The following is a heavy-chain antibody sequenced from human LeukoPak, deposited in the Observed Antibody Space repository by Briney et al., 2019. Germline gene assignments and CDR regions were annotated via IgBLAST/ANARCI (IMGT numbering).Heavy chain of an antibody. J-gene: IGHJ6*02. CDR2: ISGSGGST. CDR1: GITFSSYA. V-gene: IGHV3-23*01. Sequence: GGSLRLSCAASGITFSSYAMSWVRQAPGKGLEWVSAISGSGGSTYYADSVKGRFTISRDNSKNTLYLQMNSLRAEDTAVYYCAKDLGDFWSGYYMDYYGMDVWGQGTTVTVSS. CDR3: AKDLGDFWSGYYMDYYGMDV. D-gene: IGHD3-3*01.